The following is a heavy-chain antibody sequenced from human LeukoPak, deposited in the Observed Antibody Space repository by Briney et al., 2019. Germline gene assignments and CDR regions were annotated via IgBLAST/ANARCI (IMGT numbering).Heavy chain of an antibody. D-gene: IGHD3-22*01. CDR1: GYSISSGYY. CDR2: IYHSGGT. J-gene: IGHJ5*02. CDR3: ARVRYYYDSSGSPAHNWFDP. Sequence: SETLSLTCTVSGYSISSGYYWGWIRQPPGKGLEWIGSIYHSGGTYYNPSLKSRVTISVDTSKNQFSLKLSSVTAADTAVYYCARVRYYYDSSGSPAHNWFDPWGQGTLVTVSS. V-gene: IGHV4-38-2*02.